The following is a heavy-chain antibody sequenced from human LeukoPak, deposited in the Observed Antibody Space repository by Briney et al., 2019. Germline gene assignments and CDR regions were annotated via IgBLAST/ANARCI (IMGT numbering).Heavy chain of an antibody. V-gene: IGHV1-69*13. J-gene: IGHJ5*02. CDR2: IIPIFGTA. D-gene: IGHD3-3*01. CDR3: ARSRYYDFNWFDP. CDR1: GGTFSSYA. Sequence: SVKVSCKASGGTFSSYAISWVRQAPGQGLEWMGGIIPIFGTANYAQKFQGRVTITADESTSTAYMELSSLRSEDTAVYYCARSRYYDFNWFDPWGQGTLVTVSS.